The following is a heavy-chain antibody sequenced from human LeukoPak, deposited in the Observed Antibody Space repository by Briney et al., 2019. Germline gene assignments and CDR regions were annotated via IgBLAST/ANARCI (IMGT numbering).Heavy chain of an antibody. CDR3: ARDGRSGSYHLDY. J-gene: IGHJ4*02. V-gene: IGHV4-59*01. Sequence: SETLSLTCTVSGGSISSYYWSWIRQPPGKGLEWIGYIYYSGSTNYNPSHKSRVTISVDTSKNQFSLKLSSVTAADTAVYYCARDGRSGSYHLDYWGQGTLVTVSS. CDR1: GGSISSYY. CDR2: IYYSGST. D-gene: IGHD1-26*01.